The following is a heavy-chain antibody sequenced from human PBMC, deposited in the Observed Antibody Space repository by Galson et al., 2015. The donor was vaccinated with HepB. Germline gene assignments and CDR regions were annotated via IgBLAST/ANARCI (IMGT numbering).Heavy chain of an antibody. Sequence: SLRLSCAASRFSFDDYAMHWVRQAPGKGLERVSGISWNSGSIDFADSVKGRFTISRDNAKNSLYLQMNSLRAEDTALYYCAKDIEGRGSWYNGDAFDVWGQGTMVTVSS. V-gene: IGHV3-9*01. J-gene: IGHJ3*01. CDR2: ISWNSGSI. CDR3: AKDIEGRGSWYNGDAFDV. D-gene: IGHD6-13*01. CDR1: RFSFDDYA.